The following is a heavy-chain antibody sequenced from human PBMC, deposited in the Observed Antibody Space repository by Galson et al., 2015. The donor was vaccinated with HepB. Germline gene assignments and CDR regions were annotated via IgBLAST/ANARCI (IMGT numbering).Heavy chain of an antibody. D-gene: IGHD3-3*01. CDR1: GYTFTSYY. V-gene: IGHV1-46*01. Sequence: SVKVPCKASGYTFTSYYMHWVRQAPGQGLEWMGVINPSGGSTSYAQKFQGRVTLTRDTSTSTVYMELSSLRSEDTALYYCAVGRSGYDNWGQGTLVTVSS. J-gene: IGHJ4*02. CDR3: AVGRSGYDN. CDR2: INPSGGST.